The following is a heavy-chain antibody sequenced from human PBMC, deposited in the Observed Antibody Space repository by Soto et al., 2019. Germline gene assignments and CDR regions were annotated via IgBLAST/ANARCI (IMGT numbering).Heavy chain of an antibody. D-gene: IGHD3-9*01. J-gene: IGHJ4*02. CDR1: GGSISSYY. CDR2: IYYSGST. CDR3: ARVGAYYDILTGYYPGYYFDY. Sequence: TSETLSLTCTVSGGSISSYYWSWIRQPPGKGLEWIGYIYYSGSTNYNPSLKSRVTISVDTSKNQFSLKLSSVTAADTAVYYCARVGAYYDILTGYYPGYYFDYWGQGTLVTVSS. V-gene: IGHV4-59*01.